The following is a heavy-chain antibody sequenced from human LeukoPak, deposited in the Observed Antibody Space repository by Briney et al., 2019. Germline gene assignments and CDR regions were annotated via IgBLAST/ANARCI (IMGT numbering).Heavy chain of an antibody. CDR1: GGSISSSSYY. Sequence: SETLSLTCTVSGGSISSSSYYWGWIRQPPGKGLEWIGYIDYSGSIYYNPSLKSRVTMSIDTSKNQFSLKLGSVTAVDTAVYYCAHKFAGSYAFDIWGQGTMVTVSS. J-gene: IGHJ3*02. V-gene: IGHV4-39*07. CDR2: IDYSGSI. CDR3: AHKFAGSYAFDI.